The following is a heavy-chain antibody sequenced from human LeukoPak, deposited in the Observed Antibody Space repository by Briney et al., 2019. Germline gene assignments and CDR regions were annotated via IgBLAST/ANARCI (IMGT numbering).Heavy chain of an antibody. V-gene: IGHV3-30*03. CDR1: GFTFSSYG. CDR2: ISYDGSNK. J-gene: IGHJ6*02. Sequence: PGGSLRLSCAASGFTFSSYGMHWVRQAPGKGLEWVAVISYDGSNKYYADSVKGRFTISRDNSKNTLYLQMNSLRAEDTAVYYCARVWAAGTFYYYGMDVWGQGTTVTVSS. CDR3: ARVWAAGTFYYYGMDV. D-gene: IGHD6-13*01.